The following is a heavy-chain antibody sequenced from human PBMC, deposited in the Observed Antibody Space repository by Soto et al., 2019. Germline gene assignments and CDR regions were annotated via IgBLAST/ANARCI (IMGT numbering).Heavy chain of an antibody. D-gene: IGHD2-2*01. V-gene: IGHV3-23*01. Sequence: DVQLLESGGGLGHPGGSLRLSCAASGFTFSSYAMSWVRQVPGRGWEWVSAIRASGLNTYYADSVRGRSTISRDNSKKTVDLQMNSLRVEDTAVYYCAKFYCISTTCQTPAAKSTGGFEIWGQGTLVTVS. CDR2: IRASGLNT. J-gene: IGHJ3*02. CDR3: AKFYCISTTCQTPAAKSTGGFEI. CDR1: GFTFSSYA.